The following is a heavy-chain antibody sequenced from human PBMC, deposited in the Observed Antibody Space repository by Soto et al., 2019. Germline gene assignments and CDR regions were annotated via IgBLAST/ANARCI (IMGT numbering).Heavy chain of an antibody. V-gene: IGHV5-51*01. CDR2: IYPGDSDT. Sequence: GGSLTVWSRGSGDRSTYYWIVLVRPLPGKGLEWMGIIYPGDSDTRYSPSFQGQVTISADKSISTAYLQWSSLKASDTAMYYCAKHPPYGGMDVWGQGTTVNVS. CDR3: AKHPPYGGMDV. CDR1: GDRSTYYW. J-gene: IGHJ6*02. D-gene: IGHD3-10*01.